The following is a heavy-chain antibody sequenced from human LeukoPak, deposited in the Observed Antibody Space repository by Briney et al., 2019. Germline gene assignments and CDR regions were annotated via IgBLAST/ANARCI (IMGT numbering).Heavy chain of an antibody. D-gene: IGHD4-17*01. CDR2: INPNSGGT. CDR1: GGTFSSYA. Sequence: ASVKVSCKASGGTFSSYAISWVRQAPGQGLEWMGWINPNSGGTNYAQKFQGRVTMTRDTSISTAYMELSRLRSDDTAVYYCARSYGDYFDAFDIWGQGTMVTVSS. V-gene: IGHV1-2*02. CDR3: ARSYGDYFDAFDI. J-gene: IGHJ3*02.